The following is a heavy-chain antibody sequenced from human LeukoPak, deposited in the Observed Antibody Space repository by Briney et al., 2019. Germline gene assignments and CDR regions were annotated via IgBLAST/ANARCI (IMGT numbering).Heavy chain of an antibody. D-gene: IGHD2-2*01. V-gene: IGHV3-30*02. CDR2: IRYDGSIK. Sequence: GGSLRLSCVASGFTFSNYGMHWVRQAPGKGLEWVAFIRYDGSIKYYADSVKGRFTISRDNSKNTVYLQMNSLRVEDTAVYYCARGCSTSCYNPWGQGTLVTVSS. CDR1: GFTFSNYG. J-gene: IGHJ5*02. CDR3: ARGCSTSCYNP.